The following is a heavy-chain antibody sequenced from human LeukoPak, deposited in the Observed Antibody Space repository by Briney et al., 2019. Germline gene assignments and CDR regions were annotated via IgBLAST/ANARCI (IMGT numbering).Heavy chain of an antibody. D-gene: IGHD3-22*01. CDR2: IIPILGIA. CDR1: GGTFSSYA. CDR3: ARTYYYDSSGYYYDRDY. Sequence: ASVKVSCKASGGTFSSYAISWVRQAPGQGLEWMGRIIPILGIANYAQKFQGRVTITADKSTSTAYMELSSLRSEDTAVYYCARTYYYDSSGYYYDRDYWGQGTLVTVSS. J-gene: IGHJ4*02. V-gene: IGHV1-69*04.